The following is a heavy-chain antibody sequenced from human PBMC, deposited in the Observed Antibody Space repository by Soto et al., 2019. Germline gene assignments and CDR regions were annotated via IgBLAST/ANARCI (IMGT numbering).Heavy chain of an antibody. Sequence: EVQLVESGGGLVKPGGSLRLSCAASGFTFSSYSMNWVRQAPGKGLEWVSSISSSSSYIYYADSVKGRFTISRDNAKNTLKLQMNSRRVEDTAVYDCARDQPGYSYGYGLGYWGQGTLVTVSS. V-gene: IGHV3-21*01. D-gene: IGHD5-18*01. CDR1: GFTFSSYS. CDR3: ARDQPGYSYGYGLGY. CDR2: ISSSSSYI. J-gene: IGHJ4*02.